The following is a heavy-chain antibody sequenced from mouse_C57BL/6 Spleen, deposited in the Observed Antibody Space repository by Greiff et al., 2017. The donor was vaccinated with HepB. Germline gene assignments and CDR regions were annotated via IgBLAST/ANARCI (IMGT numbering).Heavy chain of an antibody. V-gene: IGHV1-82*01. D-gene: IGHD2-12*01. CDR1: GYAFSSSC. Sequence: QVQLKESGPELVKPGASVKISCKASGYAFSSSCMNWVKQRPGKGLEWIGRIYPGDGDTNYNGKFKGKATLTADKSSSTAYMQLSSLTSEDSAVYFCATSYDEAMDYWGQGTSVTVSS. CDR3: ATSYDEAMDY. J-gene: IGHJ4*01. CDR2: IYPGDGDT.